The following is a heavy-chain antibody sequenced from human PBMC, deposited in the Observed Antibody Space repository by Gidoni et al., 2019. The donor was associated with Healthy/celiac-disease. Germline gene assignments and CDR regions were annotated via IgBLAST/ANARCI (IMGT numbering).Heavy chain of an antibody. Sequence: QVQLVESGGGVVQPGRSLSLSCAASGFPFSSYAMHWVRQAPGKGLEWVAVISYDGSNKYYADSVKGRFTISRDNSKNTLYLQMNSLRAEDTAVYYCARDVGYSYGPYDAFDIWGQGTMVTVSS. J-gene: IGHJ3*02. CDR1: GFPFSSYA. D-gene: IGHD5-18*01. CDR2: ISYDGSNK. V-gene: IGHV3-30-3*01. CDR3: ARDVGYSYGPYDAFDI.